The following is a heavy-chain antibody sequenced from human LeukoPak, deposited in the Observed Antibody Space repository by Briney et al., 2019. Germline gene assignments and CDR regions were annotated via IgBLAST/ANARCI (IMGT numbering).Heavy chain of an antibody. Sequence: HPGRSLRLSCAASRLIFSSYGMHWVRQAPGKGLEWVAVISYDGSNKYYADFVKGRFTISRDNSKNTLYLQMNSLRAEDTAVYYCAREAAAGFDYWGQGTLVTVSS. J-gene: IGHJ4*02. CDR3: AREAAAGFDY. CDR1: RLIFSSYG. V-gene: IGHV3-30*03. D-gene: IGHD6-13*01. CDR2: ISYDGSNK.